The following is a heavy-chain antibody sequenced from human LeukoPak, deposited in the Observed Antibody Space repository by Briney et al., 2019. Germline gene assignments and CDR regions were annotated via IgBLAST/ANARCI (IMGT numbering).Heavy chain of an antibody. CDR1: GFTFSNAW. CDR3: STTYYYDSSEGY. Sequence: GGSLRLSCAASGFTFSNAWMNWVRQAPGKGLVWVGRIKSKTDGGTTDYAAPVKGRFTISRDDSKNTLYLQMNSLKTEDTAVYYCSTTYYYDSSEGYWGQGTLVTVSS. CDR2: IKSKTDGGTT. V-gene: IGHV3-15*07. J-gene: IGHJ4*02. D-gene: IGHD3-22*01.